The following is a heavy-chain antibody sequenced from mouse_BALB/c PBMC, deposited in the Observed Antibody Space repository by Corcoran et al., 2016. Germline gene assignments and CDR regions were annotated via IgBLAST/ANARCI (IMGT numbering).Heavy chain of an antibody. J-gene: IGHJ1*01. D-gene: IGHD2-1*01. CDR2: IDPANGNT. Sequence: EVQLQQSGAELVKPGASVKLSCTASGFNIKDTYMHWVKQRPEQGLEWIGRIDPANGNTKYDPKFQGKATITADTSSNTAYLQLSSLTSEDTAVYYCARDGYGNYAYFDVWGAGTTVTVSS. V-gene: IGHV14-3*02. CDR3: ARDGYGNYAYFDV. CDR1: GFNIKDTY.